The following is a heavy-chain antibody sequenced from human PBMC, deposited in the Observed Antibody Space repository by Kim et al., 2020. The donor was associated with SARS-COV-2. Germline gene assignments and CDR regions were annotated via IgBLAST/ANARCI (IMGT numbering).Heavy chain of an antibody. CDR1: GFTFSNAW. J-gene: IGHJ6*02. D-gene: IGHD3-9*01. Sequence: GGSLRLSCAASGFTFSNAWMSWVRQAPGKGLEWVGRIKSKTDGGTTDYAAPVKGRFTISRDDSKNTLYLQMNSLKTEDTVVYYCTTSDILQYYYYGMDVWGQGTTVTVSS. CDR2: IKSKTDGGTT. V-gene: IGHV3-15*01. CDR3: TTSDILQYYYYGMDV.